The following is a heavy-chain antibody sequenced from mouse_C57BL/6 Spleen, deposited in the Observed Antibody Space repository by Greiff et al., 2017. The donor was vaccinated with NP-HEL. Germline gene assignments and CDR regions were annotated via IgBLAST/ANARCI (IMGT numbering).Heavy chain of an antibody. CDR2: IYPGDGDT. CDR1: GYAFSSSW. J-gene: IGHJ2*01. V-gene: IGHV1-82*01. CDR3: ARELGRGGSFDY. Sequence: QVQLQQSGPELVKPGASVKISCKASGYAFSSSWMNWVKQRPGKGLEWIGRIYPGDGDTNYNGKFKGKATLTADKSSSTAYMQLSSLTSEDSAVYFCARELGRGGSFDYWGQGTTLTVSS. D-gene: IGHD4-1*01.